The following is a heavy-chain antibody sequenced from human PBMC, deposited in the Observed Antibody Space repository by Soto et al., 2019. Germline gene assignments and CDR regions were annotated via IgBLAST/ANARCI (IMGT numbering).Heavy chain of an antibody. CDR2: IGTAGDT. J-gene: IGHJ6*02. CDR3: ARVPGGFTYGFYGMDV. D-gene: IGHD5-18*01. Sequence: PWGSLRRSCLASGFIFSRYDMHWVRQSTGKGLEWVSAIGTAGDTHYPDSVKGRFTVSRENAKNSLYLQMNSLRAGDTAVYYCARVPGGFTYGFYGMDVWGQGTTVTVSS. V-gene: IGHV3-13*01. CDR1: GFIFSRYD.